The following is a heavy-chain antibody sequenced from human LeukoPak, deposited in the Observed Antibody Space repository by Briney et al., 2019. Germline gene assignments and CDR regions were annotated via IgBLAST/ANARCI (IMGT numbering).Heavy chain of an antibody. CDR1: GFTFSDYY. Sequence: GGSLRLSCAASGFTFSDYYMSWIRQAPGKGLEWVSYISSSGSTIYYADSVKGRFTISRDNAKNSLYLQMNSLRAEDTAVYYCARAAREQWLANSSFYYWGEGTLVTVSS. CDR2: ISSSGSTI. V-gene: IGHV3-11*04. D-gene: IGHD6-19*01. J-gene: IGHJ4*02. CDR3: ARAAREQWLANSSFYY.